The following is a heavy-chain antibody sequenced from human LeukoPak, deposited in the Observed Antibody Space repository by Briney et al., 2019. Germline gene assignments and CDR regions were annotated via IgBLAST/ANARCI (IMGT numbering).Heavy chain of an antibody. D-gene: IGHD6-19*01. CDR3: ATDIGEWLGAFDI. V-gene: IGHV3-9*01. CDR2: LNRNSGSI. J-gene: IGHJ3*02. Sequence: SLTLSCAASGSTVYDYPMHWVGQAPGNGRVGVSGLNRNSGSIGYADSVQGRFTISRDNAKNSLYLQMNSLRAEDTALYYCATDIGEWLGAFDIWGPGTMVTVSS. CDR1: GSTVYDYP.